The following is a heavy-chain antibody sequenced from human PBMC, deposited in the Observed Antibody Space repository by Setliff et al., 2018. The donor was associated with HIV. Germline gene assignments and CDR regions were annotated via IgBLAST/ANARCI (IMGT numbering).Heavy chain of an antibody. CDR2: IWFDGSKK. J-gene: IGHJ4*01. CDR1: GFTLRTHS. D-gene: IGHD3-10*01. V-gene: IGHV3-33*08. Sequence: GGSLRLSCAASGFTLRTHSMNWVRQAPGKGPEWVALIWFDGSKKYYADSVKGRFTISRDTSKSTLYLHMKSLRAEDTAVYYCARDRVPHYWGQGILVTVSS. CDR3: ARDRVPHY.